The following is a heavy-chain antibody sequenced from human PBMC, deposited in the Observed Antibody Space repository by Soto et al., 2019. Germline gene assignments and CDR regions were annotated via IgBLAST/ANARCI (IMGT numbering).Heavy chain of an antibody. CDR2: ISYDVSNK. CDR3: ARVQNRRSGCCRCGMEV. CDR1: GFTFSSYA. V-gene: IGHV3-30-3*01. J-gene: IGHJ6*02. D-gene: IGHD3-10*01. Sequence: GGSLRLSCAASGFTFSSYAMHWVRQDPGTGLEWVAVISYDVSNKYYADSVKGRFTISRDNSKNTLYLQMNSLRAADTAVYYCARVQNRRSGCCRCGMEVWGRGTTVAVAS.